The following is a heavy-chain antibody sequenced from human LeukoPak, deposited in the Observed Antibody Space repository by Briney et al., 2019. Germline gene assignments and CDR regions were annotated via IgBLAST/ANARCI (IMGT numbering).Heavy chain of an antibody. CDR3: ARDFYDYVWGSYRSTRVFDY. CDR2: INHSGST. CDR1: GGSFSGYY. J-gene: IGHJ4*02. D-gene: IGHD3-16*02. Sequence: PSETLSLTCAVYGGSFSGYYWSWIRQPPGKGLEWIGEINHSGSTNYNPSLKSRVTISVDTSKNQFSLKLSSVTAADTAVYYCARDFYDYVWGSYRSTRVFDYWGQGTLVTVSS. V-gene: IGHV4-34*01.